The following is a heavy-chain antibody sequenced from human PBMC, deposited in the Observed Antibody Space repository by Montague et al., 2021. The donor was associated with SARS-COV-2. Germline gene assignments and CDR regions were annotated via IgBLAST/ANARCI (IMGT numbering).Heavy chain of an antibody. CDR2: IDTAGHT. CDR1: GFSFSNYD. V-gene: IGHV3-13*04. J-gene: IGHJ6*02. Sequence: SLRLSCAASGFSFSNYDMYWVRRATGKGLEWVSGIDTAGHTYYPGSVKGRFTISRENANNSLYLQMNSLRDRDTAVYYCARETTVQYYYAMDVWGQGTTVTVSS. D-gene: IGHD3-16*01. CDR3: ARETTVQYYYAMDV.